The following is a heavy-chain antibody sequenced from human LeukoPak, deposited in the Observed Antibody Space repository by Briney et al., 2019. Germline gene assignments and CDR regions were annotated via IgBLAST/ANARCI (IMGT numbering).Heavy chain of an antibody. J-gene: IGHJ4*02. D-gene: IGHD1-26*01. CDR1: GGSVSSGSYY. V-gene: IGHV4-61*01. CDR3: ARGAVGATTFDY. Sequence: SETLSLTCTVSGGSVSSGSYYWSWIRQPPGKGLEWIGYIYYSGSTNYNPSLKSRVTISVDTSKNQFSLKLSSVTAAGTAVYYCARGAVGATTFDYWGQGTLVTVSS. CDR2: IYYSGST.